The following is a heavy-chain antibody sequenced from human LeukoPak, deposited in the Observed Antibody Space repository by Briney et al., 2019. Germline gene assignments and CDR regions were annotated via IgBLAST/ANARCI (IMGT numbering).Heavy chain of an antibody. V-gene: IGHV3-30*02. Sequence: GGSLRLSCAASGFTFNSYDIHWVRQAPGKGLEWVAIVRYDGSNEHYADSVKGRFTISRDNSKNTLYLRMNSLRPEDTAVYYCAREVDWAFDYWGQGTLVTVSS. J-gene: IGHJ4*02. CDR1: GFTFNSYD. D-gene: IGHD3-9*01. CDR3: AREVDWAFDY. CDR2: VRYDGSNE.